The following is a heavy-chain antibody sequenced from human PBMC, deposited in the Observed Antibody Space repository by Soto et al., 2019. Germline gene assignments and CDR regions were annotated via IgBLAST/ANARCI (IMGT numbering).Heavy chain of an antibody. V-gene: IGHV3-30-3*01. J-gene: IGHJ6*02. CDR1: GFTFSSYA. CDR3: AREISYYDFWSGYSRTQPYGMDV. Sequence: GGSLRLSCAASGFTFSSYAMHWVRQAPGKGLEWVAVISYDGSNKYYADSVKGRFTISRDNSKNTLYLQMNSLRAEDTAVYYCAREISYYDFWSGYSRTQPYGMDVWGQGTTVTVSS. CDR2: ISYDGSNK. D-gene: IGHD3-3*01.